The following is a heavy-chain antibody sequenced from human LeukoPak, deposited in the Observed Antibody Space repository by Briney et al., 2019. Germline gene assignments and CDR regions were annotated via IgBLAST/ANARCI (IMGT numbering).Heavy chain of an antibody. Sequence: GASVKVSCKASGYTFTNYYIHWMRQAPGQGLEWMGIIDPSGDNTAYAQKFQGRVTMTTDTSTSTAYMELRSLRSDDTAVYYCARDLGRDYDILTGYPLYIDYWGQGTLVTVSS. CDR2: IDPSGDNT. CDR1: GYTFTNYY. CDR3: ARDLGRDYDILTGYPLYIDY. J-gene: IGHJ4*02. V-gene: IGHV1-46*01. D-gene: IGHD3-9*01.